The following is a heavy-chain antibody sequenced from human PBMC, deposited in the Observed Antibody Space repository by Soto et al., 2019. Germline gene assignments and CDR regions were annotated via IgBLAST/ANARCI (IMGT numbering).Heavy chain of an antibody. CDR1: GDSVSSNTAA. CDR3: ARGVAGTGFDL. Sequence: SQTLSLTCAISGDSVSSNTAAWNWIRSSPSRGLEWLGRTYYRSNWRHDYAVSVKSRIAVNPDTSKNHFSLQLNSVTPDDTAVYYCARGVAGTGFDLWGQGTLVTVSS. D-gene: IGHD6-19*01. V-gene: IGHV6-1*01. J-gene: IGHJ4*02. CDR2: TYYRSNWRH.